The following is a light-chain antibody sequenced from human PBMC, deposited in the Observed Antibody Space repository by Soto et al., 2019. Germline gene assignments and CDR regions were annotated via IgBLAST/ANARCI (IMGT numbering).Light chain of an antibody. J-gene: IGLJ1*01. V-gene: IGLV2-14*01. CDR1: SSDVGEYNP. CDR2: EVT. Sequence: QSVLTQPASVSGSPGQSITISCTGTSSDVGEYNPVSWYQQHPGKAPKLIIYEVTNRPSGVSDRLSGSKSGNTASLTISGLQAEDEADYYCSSYTSSSTYVFGVGTKVTVL. CDR3: SSYTSSSTYV.